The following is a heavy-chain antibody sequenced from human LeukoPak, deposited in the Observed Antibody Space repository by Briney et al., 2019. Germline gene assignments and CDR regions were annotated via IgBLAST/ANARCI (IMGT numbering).Heavy chain of an antibody. V-gene: IGHV3-7*01. Sequence: GGSLRFSCAASGFTFSSYWMSWVRQAPGKGLEWVANIKQDGSEKYYVDSVKGRFTISRDNAKNSLYLQMNSLRAEDTAVYYCARGSHYYDSSGYYLILDYWGQGTLVTVSS. CDR2: IKQDGSEK. CDR1: GFTFSSYW. J-gene: IGHJ4*02. D-gene: IGHD3-22*01. CDR3: ARGSHYYDSSGYYLILDY.